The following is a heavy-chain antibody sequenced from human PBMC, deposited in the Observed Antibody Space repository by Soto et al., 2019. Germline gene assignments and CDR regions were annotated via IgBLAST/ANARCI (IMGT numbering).Heavy chain of an antibody. CDR3: ARLTSGTERITIFGDAFDI. V-gene: IGHV4-39*01. J-gene: IGHJ3*02. D-gene: IGHD3-3*01. Sequence: QLQLQESGPGLVKPSETLSLTCTVSGGSISSSSYYWGWIRQPPGKGLEWIGSIYYSGSTYYNPSLKSRVTISVDTSKNQFSLKLSSVTAADTAVYYCARLTSGTERITIFGDAFDIWGQGTMVTVSS. CDR2: IYYSGST. CDR1: GGSISSSSYY.